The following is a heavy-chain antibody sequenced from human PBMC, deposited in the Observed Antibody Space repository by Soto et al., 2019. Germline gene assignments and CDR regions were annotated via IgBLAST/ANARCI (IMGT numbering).Heavy chain of an antibody. J-gene: IGHJ6*02. V-gene: IGHV1-69*06. D-gene: IGHD3-22*01. CDR1: GGTFSSYA. CDR3: ARDGAHYYDSSGIAGGYCYYYYGMDV. CDR2: IIPIFGTA. Sequence: SVKVSCKASGGTFSSYAISWVRQAPGQGLEWMGGIIPIFGTANYAQKFQGRVTIIADKSTSTAYMELSSLRSEDTAVYYCARDGAHYYDSSGIAGGYCYYYYGMDVWGQGTTVTVSS.